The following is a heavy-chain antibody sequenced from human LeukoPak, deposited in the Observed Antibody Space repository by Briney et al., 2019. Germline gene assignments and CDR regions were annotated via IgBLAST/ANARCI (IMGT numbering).Heavy chain of an antibody. CDR2: IYTSGST. D-gene: IGHD1-26*01. Sequence: SEALSLTCTVSGGSISSGSYYWSWIRQPAGKGLEWIGRIYTSGSTNYNPSLKSRVTISVDTSKNQFSLKLSSVTAADTAVYYCARDLRSNSGSYPGAFDIWGQGTMVTVSS. J-gene: IGHJ3*02. V-gene: IGHV4-61*02. CDR3: ARDLRSNSGSYPGAFDI. CDR1: GGSISSGSYY.